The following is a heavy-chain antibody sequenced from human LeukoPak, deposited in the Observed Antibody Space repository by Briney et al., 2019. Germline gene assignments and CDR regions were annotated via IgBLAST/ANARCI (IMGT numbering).Heavy chain of an antibody. CDR2: ISYDGSNK. CDR1: GFTFSSYA. D-gene: IGHD6-13*01. Sequence: GGSLRLSCAASGFTFSSYAMHWVRQAPGEGLEWVAVISYDGSNKYYADSVKGRFTISRDNSKNTLYLQMNSLRAEDTAVYYCAKDRGIAAACFDYWGQGTLVTVSS. V-gene: IGHV3-30*04. J-gene: IGHJ4*02. CDR3: AKDRGIAAACFDY.